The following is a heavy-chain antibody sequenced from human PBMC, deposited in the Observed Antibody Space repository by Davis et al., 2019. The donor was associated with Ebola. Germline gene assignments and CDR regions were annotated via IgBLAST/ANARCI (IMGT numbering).Heavy chain of an antibody. CDR3: ARAGSGRGSSWRYYYYYGMDV. V-gene: IGHV3-7*03. Sequence: GGSLRLSCAASGFTFSSYWMSWVRQAPGKGLEWVANIKQDGSEKYYVDSVKGRFTISRDNAKNSLYLQMNSLRAEDTAVYYCARAGSGRGSSWRYYYYYGMDVWGQGTTVTVSS. CDR1: GFTFSSYW. J-gene: IGHJ6*02. D-gene: IGHD6-13*01. CDR2: IKQDGSEK.